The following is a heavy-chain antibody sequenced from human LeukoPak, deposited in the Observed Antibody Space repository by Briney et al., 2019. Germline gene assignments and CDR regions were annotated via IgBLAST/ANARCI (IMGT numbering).Heavy chain of an antibody. J-gene: IGHJ4*02. CDR1: GFTFSSYG. V-gene: IGHV3-30*19. CDR3: ARGSYYDISGYYCVARGFDN. D-gene: IGHD3-22*01. CDR2: ISHDGSNK. Sequence: PGRSLRLSCAASGFTFSSYGMHWVRQAPGKGLEWVAVISHDGSNKYYADSVKGRFTISRDNSKNTLYLQMNSLRAEDTAVHYCARGSYYDISGYYCVARGFDNWGQGTLVTVSS.